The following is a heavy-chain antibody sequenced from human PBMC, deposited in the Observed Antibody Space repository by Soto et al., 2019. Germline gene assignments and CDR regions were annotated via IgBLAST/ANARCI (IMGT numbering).Heavy chain of an antibody. D-gene: IGHD1-26*01. Sequence: GASVKVSCKASGYTFTSYYMHWVRQAPGQGLEWMGIINPSGGSTSYAQKFQGRVTMTRDTSTSTVYMELSSLRSEDTAVYYCARELKAIVGATSAPCDYWGQGTLVTVSS. J-gene: IGHJ4*02. CDR1: GYTFTSYY. CDR3: ARELKAIVGATSAPCDY. V-gene: IGHV1-46*01. CDR2: INPSGGST.